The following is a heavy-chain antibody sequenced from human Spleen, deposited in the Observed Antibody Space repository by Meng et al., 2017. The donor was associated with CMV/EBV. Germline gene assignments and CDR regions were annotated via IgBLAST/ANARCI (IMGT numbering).Heavy chain of an antibody. V-gene: IGHV1-2*02. CDR2: INPNSGGT. J-gene: IGHJ4*02. D-gene: IGHD3-22*01. Sequence: QVQMVQFGAEVKKPGASVKVSCKASGYTFTGYYMHWVRQAPGQGLEWMGWINPNSGGTNYAQKFQGRVTMTRDTSISAAYMELSRLRSDDTAVYYCARERYYDSSGYYELRYWGQGTLVTVSS. CDR1: GYTFTGYY. CDR3: ARERYYDSSGYYELRY.